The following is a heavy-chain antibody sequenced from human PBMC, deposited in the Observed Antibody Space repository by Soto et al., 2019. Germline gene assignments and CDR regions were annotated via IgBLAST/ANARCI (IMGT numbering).Heavy chain of an antibody. CDR3: ATHREGATYYFDY. D-gene: IGHD1-26*01. V-gene: IGHV1-58*01. Sequence: GASVKVSCKASTFTFTSSAVQWVRQARGQRLEWIGWIVVGSGNTKYAQNFQERDTITRDMSSGTAYLELSSPSSEDTAVYYCATHREGATYYFDYWGQGTLVTVSS. CDR1: TFTFTSSA. CDR2: IVVGSGNT. J-gene: IGHJ4*02.